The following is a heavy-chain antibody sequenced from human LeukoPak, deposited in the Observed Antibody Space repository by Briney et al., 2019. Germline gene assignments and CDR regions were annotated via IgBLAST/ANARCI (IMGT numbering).Heavy chain of an antibody. V-gene: IGHV4-61*02. J-gene: IGHJ4*02. CDR1: GYSISSGYY. CDR3: ARASYSYDINGWVPFDY. Sequence: SETLSLTCIVSGYSISSGYYWGWIRQPAGKGLEWIGRIYTSGSTNYNPSLKSRVTISGDTSKNQFSLRLSSVTAADTAVYYCARASYSYDINGWVPFDYWGQGTLVTVSS. D-gene: IGHD3-22*01. CDR2: IYTSGST.